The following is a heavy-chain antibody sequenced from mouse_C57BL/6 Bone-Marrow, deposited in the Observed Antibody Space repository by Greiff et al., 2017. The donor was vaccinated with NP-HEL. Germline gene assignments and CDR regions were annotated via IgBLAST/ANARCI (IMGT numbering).Heavy chain of an antibody. Sequence: EVMLVESGGGLVQPKGSLKLSCAASGFSFNTYAMNWVRQAPGKGLEWVARIRSKSNNYATYYDDSLKDRFTISRDDSESMLYLQMNNLKTEDTAMYYGVRQGYDGYYLDYWGQGTTLTVSS. J-gene: IGHJ2*01. CDR3: VRQGYDGYYLDY. D-gene: IGHD2-3*01. CDR2: IRSKSNNYAT. V-gene: IGHV10-1*01. CDR1: GFSFNTYA.